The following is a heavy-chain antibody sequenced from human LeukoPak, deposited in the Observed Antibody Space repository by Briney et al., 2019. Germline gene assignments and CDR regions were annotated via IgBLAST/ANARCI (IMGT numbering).Heavy chain of an antibody. V-gene: IGHV4-4*08. CDR2: VYSSGST. Sequence: SETLSLTCTVSGGSISSYYWSWIRQPPGKGLEWIGYVYSSGSTNYNPSVKSRVTISVDTSDNQFSLKLSSVTAADTAVYYCARYVVYGSGKYYFDYWGQGTLVTVSS. CDR3: ARYVVYGSGKYYFDY. D-gene: IGHD3-10*01. J-gene: IGHJ4*02. CDR1: GGSISSYY.